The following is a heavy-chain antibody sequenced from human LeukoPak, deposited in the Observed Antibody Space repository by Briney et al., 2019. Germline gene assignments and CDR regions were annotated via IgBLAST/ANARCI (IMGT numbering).Heavy chain of an antibody. D-gene: IGHD2-8*01. V-gene: IGHV4-4*07. Sequence: SETLSLTCSVSGGSISSYYWSWMRQPAGKGLQWIGRIYTSGSTNYNPSLKSRVTMSVDTSKNQFSLKLSSVTAADTAVYYCARDLRVSPYYYYYYGMDVWGQGTTVTVSS. CDR1: GGSISSYY. CDR2: IYTSGST. CDR3: ARDLRVSPYYYYYYGMDV. J-gene: IGHJ6*02.